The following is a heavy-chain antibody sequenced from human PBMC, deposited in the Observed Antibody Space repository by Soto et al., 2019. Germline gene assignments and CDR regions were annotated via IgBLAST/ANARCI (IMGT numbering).Heavy chain of an antibody. J-gene: IGHJ6*02. CDR2: MNPNSGNT. CDR1: GYTFTSYD. V-gene: IGHV1-8*01. Sequence: QVQLVQSGAEVKKPGASVKVSCKASGYTFTSYDINWVRQATGQGLEWMGWMNPNSGNTGYAQKFQGRGTMTRNTSISTAYMELSSLRSEDTAVYYCARGPYGDYEYYYGMDVWGQGTTVTVSS. CDR3: ARGPYGDYEYYYGMDV. D-gene: IGHD4-17*01.